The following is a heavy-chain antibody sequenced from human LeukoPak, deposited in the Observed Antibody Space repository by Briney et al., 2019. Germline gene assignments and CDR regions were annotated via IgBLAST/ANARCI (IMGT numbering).Heavy chain of an antibody. CDR2: INPSGGST. Sequence: ASVKVSCKASGYTFTSYYMHWVRQAPGQGLEWMGIINPSGGSTSYAQKFQGRVTMTRDMSTSTVYMELSSLRSEDTAVYYCARDALPPDIVVGVPAAIRRSYYYYYYMDVWGKGTTVTVSS. CDR1: GYTFTSYY. D-gene: IGHD2-2*02. CDR3: ARDALPPDIVVGVPAAIRRSYYYYYYMDV. J-gene: IGHJ6*03. V-gene: IGHV1-46*01.